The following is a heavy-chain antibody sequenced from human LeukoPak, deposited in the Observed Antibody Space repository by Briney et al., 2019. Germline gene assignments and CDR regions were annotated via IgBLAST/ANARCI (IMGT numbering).Heavy chain of an antibody. D-gene: IGHD6-19*01. CDR3: ARVENSWSIAVPFDY. J-gene: IGHJ4*02. V-gene: IGHV1-46*01. Sequence: ASVKVSCKTSGFTFTGYFSHWLRQAPGQGLEWMGIINPSGGSTSYAQKFQGRVTMTRDTSTSTVYMELSSLRSEDTAVYYCARVENSWSIAVPFDYWGQGTLVTVSS. CDR1: GFTFTGYF. CDR2: INPSGGST.